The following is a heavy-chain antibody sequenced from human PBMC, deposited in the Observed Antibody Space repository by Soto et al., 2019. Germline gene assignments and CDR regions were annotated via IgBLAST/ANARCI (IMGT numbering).Heavy chain of an antibody. J-gene: IGHJ4*02. CDR3: GHRRGGGTIWDGGYFDY. CDR2: IYWDDDK. Sequence: QITLKESGPTLVEPGQTLTLTCSFSGFSLSTSGVGVGWIRQPPGKALEWLAVIYWDDDKRYNPSLKSRLTITKDTSNGQLVIKVTNMDPMDTATYSCGHRRGGGTIWDGGYFDYWGQGALVTVSS. D-gene: IGHD3-16*01. V-gene: IGHV2-5*02. CDR1: GFSLSTSGVG.